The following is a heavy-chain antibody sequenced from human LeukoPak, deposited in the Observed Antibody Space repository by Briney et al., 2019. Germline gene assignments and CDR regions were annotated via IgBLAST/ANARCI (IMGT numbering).Heavy chain of an antibody. CDR3: ARGRDY. CDR1: GGSFSGYY. J-gene: IGHJ4*02. V-gene: IGHV4-34*01. CDR2: INHSGST. Sequence: SETLSLTCAVYGGSFSGYYWSWIRQPPGKGLEWIGEINHSGSTNFNPSLKSRVTISVDTSKNQFSLKLSSVTAADTAVYYCARGRDYWGQGTLVSVSS.